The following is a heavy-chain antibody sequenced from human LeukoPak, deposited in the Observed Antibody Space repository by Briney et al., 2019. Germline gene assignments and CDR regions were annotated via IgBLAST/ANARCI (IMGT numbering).Heavy chain of an antibody. J-gene: IGHJ4*02. CDR3: ARDEWLRVSQGPGGMDY. CDR1: GGSISSGSYY. V-gene: IGHV4-61*02. D-gene: IGHD5-12*01. Sequence: PSETLSLTCTVSGGSISSGSYYWSWIRQPAGKGLEWIGRIYTSGSTNYNPSLKSRVTISVDTSKNQFSLKLSSVTAADTAVYYCARDEWLRVSQGPGGMDYWGQGTLVTVSS. CDR2: IYTSGST.